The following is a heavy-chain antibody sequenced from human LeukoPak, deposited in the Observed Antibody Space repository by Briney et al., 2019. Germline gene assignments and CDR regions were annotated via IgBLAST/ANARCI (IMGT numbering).Heavy chain of an antibody. Sequence: SVKVSCKAFGGTFSSYAITLVRQAPGQGLEWMGRIIPIFDTANYAQNFQGRVTITTDESTSTAYMELSSLRSEDTAVYYCARGDGYGYNWFDSWGQGTLVTVSS. CDR3: ARGDGYGYNWFDS. D-gene: IGHD5-24*01. V-gene: IGHV1-69*05. CDR1: GGTFSSYA. CDR2: IIPIFDTA. J-gene: IGHJ5*01.